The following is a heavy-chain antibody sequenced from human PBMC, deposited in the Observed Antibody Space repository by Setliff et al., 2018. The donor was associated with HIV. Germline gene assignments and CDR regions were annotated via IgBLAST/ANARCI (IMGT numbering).Heavy chain of an antibody. Sequence: PSETLSLTCAVYGGSFSGYYWSWVRQPPGKGLEWIGEINHSGSTNYNPSLKSRVTVSVDTSKNHFSLKVSSVTAADTAVYYCARETEAGTFDYWGQGTLVTVSS. D-gene: IGHD6-19*01. CDR2: INHSGST. CDR1: GGSFSGYY. V-gene: IGHV4-34*01. CDR3: ARETEAGTFDY. J-gene: IGHJ4*02.